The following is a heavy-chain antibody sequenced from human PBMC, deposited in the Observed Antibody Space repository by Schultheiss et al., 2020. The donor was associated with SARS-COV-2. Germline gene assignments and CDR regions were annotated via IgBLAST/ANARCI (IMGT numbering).Heavy chain of an antibody. D-gene: IGHD6-13*01. CDR2: IYYSGST. J-gene: IGHJ6*02. V-gene: IGHV4-59*01. CDR3: ARALLPYSRHYYGMDV. CDR1: GGSFSGYY. Sequence: SETLSLTCAVYGGSFSGYYWSWIRQHPGKGLEWIGYIYYSGSTYYNPSLKSRVTISVDTSKNQFSLKLSSVTAADTAVYYCARALLPYSRHYYGMDVWGQGTTVTVSS.